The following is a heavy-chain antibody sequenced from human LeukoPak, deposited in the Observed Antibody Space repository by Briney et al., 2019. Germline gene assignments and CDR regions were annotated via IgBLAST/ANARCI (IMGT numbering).Heavy chain of an antibody. J-gene: IGHJ4*02. CDR2: ISSSSSYI. V-gene: IGHV3-21*04. D-gene: IGHD5-18*01. Sequence: GGSLRLSCAASGFTFSSYSMNWVRQAPGKGLEWVSSISSSSSYIYYADSVKGRFTISRDNSKNTLYLQMNSLRAEDTAVYYCAKGNTAMEPSPFDYWGQGTLVTVSS. CDR3: AKGNTAMEPSPFDY. CDR1: GFTFSSYS.